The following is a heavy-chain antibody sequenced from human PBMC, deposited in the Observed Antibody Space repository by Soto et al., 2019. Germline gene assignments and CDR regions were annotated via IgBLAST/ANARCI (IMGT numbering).Heavy chain of an antibody. D-gene: IGHD3-22*01. CDR3: AKDHRLYYYDSSGYSGMDV. Sequence: QVQLVESGGGVVQPGRSLRLSCAASGFTFSSYGMHWVRQAPGKGLEWVAVISYDGSNKYYADSVKGRFTISRDNSKNTLYLQMNSLRAEDTAVYYCAKDHRLYYYDSSGYSGMDVWGQGTTVTVSS. CDR1: GFTFSSYG. J-gene: IGHJ6*02. V-gene: IGHV3-30*18. CDR2: ISYDGSNK.